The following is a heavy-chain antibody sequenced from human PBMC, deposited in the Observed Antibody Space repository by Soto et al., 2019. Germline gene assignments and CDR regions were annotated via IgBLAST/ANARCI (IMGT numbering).Heavy chain of an antibody. Sequence: QVQLVQSGAEVKKPGASVKVSCKASGYTFTSYGISWVRQAPGQGLEWMGWISAYNGNTNYAQKLQGRVTMTTDTSTSTAYMELRSLRSDDTAVYYCARAPNPDDIITFGGVIVMPVDYWGQGTLVTVSS. V-gene: IGHV1-18*04. CDR2: ISAYNGNT. D-gene: IGHD3-16*02. J-gene: IGHJ4*02. CDR1: GYTFTSYG. CDR3: ARAPNPDDIITFGGVIVMPVDY.